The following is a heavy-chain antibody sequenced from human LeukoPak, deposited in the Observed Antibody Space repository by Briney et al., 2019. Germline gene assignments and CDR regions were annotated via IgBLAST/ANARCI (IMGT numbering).Heavy chain of an antibody. J-gene: IGHJ6*04. V-gene: IGHV4-30-4*01. CDR1: GGSISSGNYY. Sequence: SQTLSLTCTVSGGSISSGNYYWSWIRQPPGKGLGWIGYIYYSGSTYYNVSLKSRVTISLDMSKNQFSLKLSSVSAADTAVYYCAREKSPPPGHYYGMDVWGKGTTVTVSS. CDR2: IYYSGST. CDR3: AREKSPPPGHYYGMDV.